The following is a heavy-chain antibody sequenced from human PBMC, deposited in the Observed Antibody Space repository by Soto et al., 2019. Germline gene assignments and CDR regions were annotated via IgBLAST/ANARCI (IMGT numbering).Heavy chain of an antibody. CDR2: INSNSGGT. V-gene: IGHV1-2*02. CDR1: GYTFTGYY. CDR3: ARDLGGRGSFDI. Sequence: ASVKVSCKASGYTFTGYYIHWVRQAPGQGLEWMGWINSNSGGTKYAQKFQGRVTMTRDTSITTAYMELRRLRSDDTAVYYCARDLGGRGSFDIWGQGTVVTVSS. D-gene: IGHD3-10*01. J-gene: IGHJ3*02.